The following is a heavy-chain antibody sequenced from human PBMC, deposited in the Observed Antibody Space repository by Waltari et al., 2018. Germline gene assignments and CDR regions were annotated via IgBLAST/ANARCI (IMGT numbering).Heavy chain of an antibody. Sequence: EVQLLESGGDLVQPGGSLRLSCAASGITFSNYAINWVRLAPGTGLGGVSAITVGDDTYYADSVKGRFTISRDTSKDTVHLQMNGLRAEDTALYYCATPFYNWDDPLHSWGQGTLVTVSS. J-gene: IGHJ4*02. CDR2: ITVGDDT. D-gene: IGHD1-20*01. V-gene: IGHV3-23*01. CDR3: ATPFYNWDDPLHS. CDR1: GITFSNYA.